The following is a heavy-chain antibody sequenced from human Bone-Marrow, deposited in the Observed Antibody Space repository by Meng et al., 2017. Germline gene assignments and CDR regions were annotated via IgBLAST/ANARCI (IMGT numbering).Heavy chain of an antibody. J-gene: IGHJ6*02. D-gene: IGHD4-17*01. Sequence: GESLKISCAASGFNFRDFYMSWIRQAPGKGLEWVSHITGSGSTIYYADSVKGRFTISRDNAKNSLVLQMSSLTADDTAVYYCARGVYGDYIYYGVDVWARGTTVTVSS. CDR1: GFNFRDFY. V-gene: IGHV3-11*01. CDR3: ARGVYGDYIYYGVDV. CDR2: ITGSGSTI.